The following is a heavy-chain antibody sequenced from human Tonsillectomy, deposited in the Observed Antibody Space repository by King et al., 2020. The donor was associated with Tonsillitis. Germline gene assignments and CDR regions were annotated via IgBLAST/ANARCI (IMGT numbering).Heavy chain of an antibody. J-gene: IGHJ6*02. Sequence: VQLVESGGGVVQPGRSLRLSCAASGFTFRNSGIHLVRQAPGKGLEWVAVISYDGRNKFYADSVKGRFTISRDNYKNTLFLHMSSLRAEDTAVYYCAREGAGKDHYYGMDVWGQGTTVTVSS. CDR1: GFTFRNSG. V-gene: IGHV3-30*03. CDR2: ISYDGRNK. CDR3: AREGAGKDHYYGMDV.